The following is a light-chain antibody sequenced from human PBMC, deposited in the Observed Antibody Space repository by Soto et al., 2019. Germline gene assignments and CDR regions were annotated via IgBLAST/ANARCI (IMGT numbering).Light chain of an antibody. J-gene: IGLJ3*02. CDR3: QSADSSGIRV. V-gene: IGLV3-25*03. Sequence: SYELTQPPSVSVSPGQTARITCSGDALPKQYAYWYQQKPGQAPVVVIYTDNERPSGIPERFSGSSSGTTVTLTISGVQAEDEADYYCQSADSSGIRVFGGGTKLTVL. CDR1: ALPKQY. CDR2: TDN.